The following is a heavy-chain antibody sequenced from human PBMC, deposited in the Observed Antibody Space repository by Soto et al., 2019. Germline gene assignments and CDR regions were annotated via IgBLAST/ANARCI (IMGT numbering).Heavy chain of an antibody. Sequence: GGSLRLSCAASGFTFSSYEMNWVRQAPGKGLEWVSYISSSGSTIYYADSVKGRFTISRDNAKNSLYLQMNSLRAEDTAVYYCARARSSSWYRGCFDYWGQGTLVTVSS. CDR2: ISSSGSTI. CDR3: ARARSSSWYRGCFDY. D-gene: IGHD6-13*01. V-gene: IGHV3-48*03. CDR1: GFTFSSYE. J-gene: IGHJ4*02.